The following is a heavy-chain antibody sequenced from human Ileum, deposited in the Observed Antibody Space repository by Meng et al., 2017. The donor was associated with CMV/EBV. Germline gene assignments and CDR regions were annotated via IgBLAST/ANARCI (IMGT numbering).Heavy chain of an antibody. CDR3: ARDAVAAGGWFDP. J-gene: IGHJ5*02. CDR2: ITSSGSTI. Sequence: CAASGFTFSEYFMSWIRQAPGKGLEWISYITSSGSTIDYADSVKGRFTISRDNAKNSLYLQMNSLGAEDTAIYYCARDAVAAGGWFDPWGQGTLVPSPQ. CDR1: GFTFSEYF. V-gene: IGHV3-11*01. D-gene: IGHD6-25*01.